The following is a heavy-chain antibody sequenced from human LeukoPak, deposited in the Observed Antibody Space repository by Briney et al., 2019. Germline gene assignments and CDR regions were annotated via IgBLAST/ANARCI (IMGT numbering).Heavy chain of an antibody. CDR2: IYSGGST. Sequence: PGGSLRLSCAASGFTVSSNYMSWVRQAPGRGLEWVSVIYSGGSTYYADSVKGRFPISRDNSKNTLFLQMNSLRAGDTAVYYCARGTVTMVDYWGQGTLVTVSS. D-gene: IGHD3-10*01. CDR1: GFTVSSNY. CDR3: ARGTVTMVDY. J-gene: IGHJ4*02. V-gene: IGHV3-66*01.